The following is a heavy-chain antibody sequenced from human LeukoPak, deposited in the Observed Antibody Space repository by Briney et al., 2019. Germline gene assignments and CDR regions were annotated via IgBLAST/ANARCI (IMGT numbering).Heavy chain of an antibody. CDR1: GFTFSSYT. V-gene: IGHV3-30-3*01. CDR2: ISYDGSNK. D-gene: IGHD5-12*01. Sequence: QPGRSLRLSCAASGFTFSSYTMHWVRQAPGKGLEWVAVISYDGSNKYYADSVKGRFTISRDNSKNTLYLQMNSLRAEDTAVYYCAREWRFDPWGQGTLVTVSS. CDR3: AREWRFDP. J-gene: IGHJ5*02.